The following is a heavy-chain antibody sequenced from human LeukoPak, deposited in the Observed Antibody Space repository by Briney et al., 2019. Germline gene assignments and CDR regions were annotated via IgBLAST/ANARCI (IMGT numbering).Heavy chain of an antibody. D-gene: IGHD3-3*01. J-gene: IGHJ5*02. Sequence: SETLSLTCAVSGYSISSGYYWGWIRQPPGKGLEWIGSIYHSGSTYYNPSLKSRVTISVDTSKNQFSLKLSSVTAADTAVYYCARHKIFGVIKQGWFDPWGQGTLVTVSS. CDR2: IYHSGST. CDR1: GYSISSGYY. CDR3: ARHKIFGVIKQGWFDP. V-gene: IGHV4-38-2*01.